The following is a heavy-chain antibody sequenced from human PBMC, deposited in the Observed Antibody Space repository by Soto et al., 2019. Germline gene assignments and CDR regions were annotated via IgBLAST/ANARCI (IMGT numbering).Heavy chain of an antibody. CDR2: ISSSSSSI. J-gene: IGHJ5*02. V-gene: IGHV3-48*01. CDR3: ARHPERLAESGWFDP. Sequence: EVQLVESGGGLVQPGGSLRLSCAASGFTFNSYTMNWVRQAPGKGLEWVSYISSSSSSIYYADSVKGRFTISRDNAKNSLYLQMNRLRAEDTAVYDGARHPERLAESGWFDPWGQGTMVTVSS. CDR1: GFTFNSYT. D-gene: IGHD1-1*01.